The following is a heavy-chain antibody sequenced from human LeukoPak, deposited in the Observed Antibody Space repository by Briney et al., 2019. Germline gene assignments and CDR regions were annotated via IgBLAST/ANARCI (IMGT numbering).Heavy chain of an antibody. CDR2: ISGGGGTT. J-gene: IGHJ5*02. CDR3: AKSYRPVRGWFDP. D-gene: IGHD3-16*02. CDR1: GFTFTSYA. Sequence: GGSLRLSCAASGFTFTSYAMSWVRQAPGKGLEWVSAISGGGGTTYYADSVKGRFTISRDNSKNTLYLQMNSLRAEDTAVYYCAKSYRPVRGWFDPWGQGTLVTVSS. V-gene: IGHV3-23*01.